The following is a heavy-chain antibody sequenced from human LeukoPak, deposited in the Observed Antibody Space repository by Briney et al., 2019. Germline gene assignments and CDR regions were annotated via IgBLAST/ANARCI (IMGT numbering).Heavy chain of an antibody. CDR1: GYIFTGYY. CDR3: ARDGVMAGEYFFDY. CDR2: INPNSGGT. J-gene: IGHJ4*02. D-gene: IGHD3-16*01. V-gene: IGHV1-2*02. Sequence: ASVKVSCKASGYIFTGYYMYWVRQAPGQGLEWMGWINPNSGGTNYAQKFQGRVTMTRDTSISTVYMEMCRLRSDDTAVYYCARDGVMAGEYFFDYWGQGTLVTVSS.